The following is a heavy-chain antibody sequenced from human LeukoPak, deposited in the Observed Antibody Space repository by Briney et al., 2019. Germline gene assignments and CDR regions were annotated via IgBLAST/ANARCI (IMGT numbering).Heavy chain of an antibody. CDR3: ARYDWLDY. Sequence: ASVKVSCKASGYTFTDYYMHWVRQAPGQGLEWMGWINPNSGDTDYAQKFQGRVTTTRDTSITTAYMELTSLRSDDTAVYYCARYDWLDYWGQGTLVTVSS. J-gene: IGHJ4*02. V-gene: IGHV1-2*02. CDR2: INPNSGDT. D-gene: IGHD1-1*01. CDR1: GYTFTDYY.